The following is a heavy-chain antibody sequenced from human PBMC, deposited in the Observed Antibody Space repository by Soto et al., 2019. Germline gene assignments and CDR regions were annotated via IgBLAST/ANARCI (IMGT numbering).Heavy chain of an antibody. J-gene: IGHJ4*02. CDR2: ISSGSGDNT. CDR3: ATRFTIFGVVKLSPAVDQ. D-gene: IGHD3-3*01. CDR1: GVRFRHHA. Sequence: PGGSLRVSCGGSGVRFRHHALSLGRQAPGKGLEWVSGISSGSGDNTYYAASVKGRFTISKDNSKSTLYLQMKNLRAEDTALYLCATRFTIFGVVKLSPAVDQWGQGTLCTVSS. V-gene: IGHV3-23*01.